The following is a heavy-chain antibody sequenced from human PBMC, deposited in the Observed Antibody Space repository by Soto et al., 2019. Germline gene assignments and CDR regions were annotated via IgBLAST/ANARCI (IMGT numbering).Heavy chain of an antibody. D-gene: IGHD2-2*02. V-gene: IGHV1-69*13. CDR3: ARDRGYCSSTSCYTGIRAYYYYYGMDV. CDR2: IIPIFGTA. J-gene: IGHJ6*02. CDR1: GGTFSSYA. Sequence: GASVKVSCKASGGTFSSYAISWVRQAPGQGLEWMGGIIPIFGTANYAQKFQGRVTITADESTSTAYMELSSLRSEDTAVYYCARDRGYCSSTSCYTGIRAYYYYYGMDVWGQGTTVTVSS.